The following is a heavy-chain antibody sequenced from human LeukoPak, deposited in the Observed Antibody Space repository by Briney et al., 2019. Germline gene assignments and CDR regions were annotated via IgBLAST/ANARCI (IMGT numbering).Heavy chain of an antibody. CDR1: GGSISSYY. D-gene: IGHD2-15*01. CDR2: TYTSGST. CDR3: VTCRAYIRGGFDF. V-gene: IGHV4-4*07. J-gene: IGHJ4*02. Sequence: SETLSLTCTVSGGSISSYYWSWIRQPAGKGLEWIGRTYTSGSTNYNPSLKSRVTMSVDTSKNQFSLKLSSVTAADTAVYYCVTCRAYIRGGFDFWGQGALVTVSS.